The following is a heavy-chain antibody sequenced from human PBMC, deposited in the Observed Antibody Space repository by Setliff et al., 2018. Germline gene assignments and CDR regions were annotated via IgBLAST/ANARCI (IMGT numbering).Heavy chain of an antibody. CDR1: GYGFTSHY. D-gene: IGHD5-12*01. CDR3: ARDRGLEADVVSLINMGDF. J-gene: IGHJ4*02. V-gene: IGHV1-46*01. Sequence: ASVKVSCKTSGYGFTSHYFHWLRQAPGQGLEWMGIVNPSGGKTTLSQKFQGRVSMTADTFTNTAYMELRSLRSDDTAVYYCARDRGLEADVVSLINMGDFWGQGTLVTVSS. CDR2: VNPSGGKT.